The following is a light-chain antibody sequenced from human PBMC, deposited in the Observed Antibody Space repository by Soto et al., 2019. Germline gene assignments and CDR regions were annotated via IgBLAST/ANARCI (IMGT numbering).Light chain of an antibody. CDR2: EVS. CDR3: SSYTSSSPYV. V-gene: IGLV2-14*01. J-gene: IGLJ1*01. Sequence: QSALTQPASVSGSPGQSIAISCAGTSSDIGAYQYVSWYQQYPGKAPKLIIYEVSNRPSGVSNRFSGSKSGNTASLTISGLQAEDEADYYCSSYTSSSPYVFGTGTKVTVL. CDR1: SSDIGAYQY.